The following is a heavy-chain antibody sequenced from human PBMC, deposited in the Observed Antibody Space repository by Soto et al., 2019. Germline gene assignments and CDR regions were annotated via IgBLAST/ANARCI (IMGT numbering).Heavy chain of an antibody. V-gene: IGHV3-30*18. CDR2: ISYDGSNK. CDR3: AKGHYYDSIGYYDY. CDR1: GFTFSSNG. Sequence: QVQLVESGGGVVQPGRSLRLSCAASGFTFSSNGMQRVRQAPGKGLEWVAVISYDGSNKYYADSVKGRFTISRDNSKNTLYLQTNSLRAEDTAVYYCAKGHYYDSIGYYDYWGQGTLVTVSS. J-gene: IGHJ4*02. D-gene: IGHD3-22*01.